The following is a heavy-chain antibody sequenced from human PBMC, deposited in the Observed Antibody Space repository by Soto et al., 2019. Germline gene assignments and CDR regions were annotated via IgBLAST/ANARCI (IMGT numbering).Heavy chain of an antibody. Sequence: GGSLRLSCAASGFTFSSYGMHWVRQAPGKGLEWVAVISYDGSNKYYADSVKGRFTISRDNSKNTLYLQMNSLRAEDTAVYYCAKVSSIAAAGGPNWFDPWGQGTLVTAPQ. D-gene: IGHD6-13*01. CDR2: ISYDGSNK. CDR3: AKVSSIAAAGGPNWFDP. V-gene: IGHV3-30*18. J-gene: IGHJ5*02. CDR1: GFTFSSYG.